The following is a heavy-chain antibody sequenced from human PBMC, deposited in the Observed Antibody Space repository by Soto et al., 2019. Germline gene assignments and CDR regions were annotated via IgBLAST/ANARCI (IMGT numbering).Heavy chain of an antibody. CDR2: INHSGST. V-gene: IGHV4-34*01. D-gene: IGHD6-6*01. CDR1: GGSFSGYY. CDR3: ARSNHPSIWGPILAARQLYYFDY. J-gene: IGHJ4*02. Sequence: QVQLQPWGAGLLKPSETLSLTCAVYGGSFSGYYWSWIRQPPGQGLEWIGEINHSGSTNYNPSLKSRVTISVDTAKNQFALKRSSVTAADTAGYYCARSNHPSIWGPILAARQLYYFDYWGQGTLVTVSS.